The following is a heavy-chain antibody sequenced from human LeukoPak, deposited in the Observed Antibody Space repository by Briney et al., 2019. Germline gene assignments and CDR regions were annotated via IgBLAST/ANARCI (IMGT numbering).Heavy chain of an antibody. CDR1: GYSISSGYY. CDR3: ARDTLDSGYPRAFDI. D-gene: IGHD5-12*01. CDR2: IYHSGST. J-gene: IGHJ3*02. Sequence: PSETLSLTCAVSGYSISSGYYWGWIRQPPGKGLEWTGSIYHSGSTYYNPSLKSRVTISVDTSKNQFSLKLSSVTAADTAVYYCARDTLDSGYPRAFDIWGQGTMVTVSS. V-gene: IGHV4-38-2*02.